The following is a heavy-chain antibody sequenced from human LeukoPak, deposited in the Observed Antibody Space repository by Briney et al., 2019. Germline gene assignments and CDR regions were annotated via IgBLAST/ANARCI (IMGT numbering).Heavy chain of an antibody. D-gene: IGHD2-15*01. V-gene: IGHV3-7*01. Sequence: GGSLRLSCAASGFTFSTYWMSWVRQAPGKGLEWVANIQQDGSDKYYVDSVKGRFTISRDNAQNSLYLQMNSLRAEDTAVYYCARDSGDIVRKGRDYWGQGTLVTVSS. CDR3: ARDSGDIVRKGRDY. CDR1: GFTFSTYW. CDR2: IQQDGSDK. J-gene: IGHJ4*02.